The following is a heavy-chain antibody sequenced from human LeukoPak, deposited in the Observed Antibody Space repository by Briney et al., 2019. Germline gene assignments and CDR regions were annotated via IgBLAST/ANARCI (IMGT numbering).Heavy chain of an antibody. D-gene: IGHD6-13*01. V-gene: IGHV3-23*01. J-gene: IGHJ6*02. CDR1: GFTFNSYA. CDR3: ARTIAQYTNSWLYYYYGMDV. Sequence: PGGSLRLSCTVSGFTFNSYAMSWVRQAPGKGLERVSSISGNCDDTYHADSVKGRFTVSRDNSKSTLYLQMNSLRAEDTAVFYCARTIAQYTNSWLYYYYGMDVWGQGTTVTVSS. CDR2: ISGNCDDT.